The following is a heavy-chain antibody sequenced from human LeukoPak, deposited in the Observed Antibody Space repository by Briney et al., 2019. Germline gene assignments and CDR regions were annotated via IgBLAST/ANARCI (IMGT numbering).Heavy chain of an antibody. Sequence: PGGSLRLSCAASGFTFSSYEFNWVRQAPGKGLEWVSYISSSGSNKYYADSVKGRFTISRDNAKNSLYLQMNSLRAEDTAVYYCARVLSTVTTFDYWGQGTLVTVSS. CDR2: ISSSGSNK. V-gene: IGHV3-48*03. D-gene: IGHD4-17*01. CDR1: GFTFSSYE. J-gene: IGHJ4*02. CDR3: ARVLSTVTTFDY.